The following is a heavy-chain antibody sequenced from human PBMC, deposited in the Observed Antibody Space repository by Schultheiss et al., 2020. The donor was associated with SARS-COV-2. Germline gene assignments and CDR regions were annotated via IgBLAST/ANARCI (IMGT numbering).Heavy chain of an antibody. J-gene: IGHJ4*02. CDR2: ISGSGGST. D-gene: IGHD5-18*01. CDR3: AKLDTAMANDY. CDR1: GFTFSSYG. V-gene: IGHV3-23*01. Sequence: GGSLRLSCAASGFTFSSYGMHWVRQAPGKGLEWVSAISGSGGSTYYADSVKGRFTISRDNAKNSLYLQMNSLRAEDTAVYYCAKLDTAMANDYWGQGTLVTVSS.